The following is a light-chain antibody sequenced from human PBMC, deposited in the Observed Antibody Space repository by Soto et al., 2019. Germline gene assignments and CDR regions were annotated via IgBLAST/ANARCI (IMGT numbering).Light chain of an antibody. V-gene: IGKV1-5*03. CDR3: QQYDDYYT. Sequence: DIPMTQSPSTLSASVGDRVTITCRASQSIGSWLAWYQQKPGKAPNLLIYKASSLEGGVPSRFSGTGSGTEFTLTISSLQPDDFATYYCQQYDDYYTFGQGTKLEIK. CDR1: QSIGSW. CDR2: KAS. J-gene: IGKJ2*01.